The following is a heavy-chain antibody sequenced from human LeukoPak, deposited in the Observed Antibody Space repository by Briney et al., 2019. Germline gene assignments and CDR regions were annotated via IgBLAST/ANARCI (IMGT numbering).Heavy chain of an antibody. Sequence: SVKVSCKASGGTFSSYAISWVRQAPGQGLEWMGGIIPIFGTANYAQKFQGRVTITADKSTSTAYMELSSLRSEDTAVYSCARGVTARGFYYYMDIWGRGTTVTISS. J-gene: IGHJ6*03. CDR2: IIPIFGTA. CDR1: GGTFSSYA. D-gene: IGHD2-21*02. CDR3: ARGVTARGFYYYMDI. V-gene: IGHV1-69*06.